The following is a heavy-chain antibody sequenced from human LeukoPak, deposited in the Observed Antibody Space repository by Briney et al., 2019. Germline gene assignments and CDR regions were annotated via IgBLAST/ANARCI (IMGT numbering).Heavy chain of an antibody. J-gene: IGHJ4*02. D-gene: IGHD6-6*01. V-gene: IGHV1-18*01. CDR3: AREGIRIRARPIDY. Sequence: ASVNVSCKASGYSFTDYGISWVRQAPGQGLEWMGWISAYNGNTKYAQILQGRVTMTTDTSTSTAYMDLRSLRSDDTAVYYCAREGIRIRARPIDYWGQGTLVTVSS. CDR2: ISAYNGNT. CDR1: GYSFTDYG.